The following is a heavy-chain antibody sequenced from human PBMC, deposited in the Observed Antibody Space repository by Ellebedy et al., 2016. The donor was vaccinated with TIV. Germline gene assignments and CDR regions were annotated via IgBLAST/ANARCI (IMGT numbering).Heavy chain of an antibody. CDR3: AKALEGTYGSGSHGVGYYYGMDV. D-gene: IGHD3-10*01. CDR1: GFNFDDYV. CDR2: ISGDGVIT. J-gene: IGHJ6*02. V-gene: IGHV3-43*02. Sequence: PGGSLRLSCAASGFNFDDYVMIWVRQAPGKGLEWVSLISGDGVITRYAESVKGRFTVSRDNSKNSLFLQMDSLRSEDTALYYCAKALEGTYGSGSHGVGYYYGMDVWGQGTTVTVS.